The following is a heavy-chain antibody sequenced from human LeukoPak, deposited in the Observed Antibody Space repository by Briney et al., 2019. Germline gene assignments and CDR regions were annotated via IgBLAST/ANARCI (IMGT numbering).Heavy chain of an antibody. CDR1: GFTVSSNY. D-gene: IGHD2-2*01. CDR2: VTYDGSKA. Sequence: RAGGSLRLSCAASGFTVSSNYMSWVRQAPGKGLEWLGVVTYDGSKAFYADSVKGRLTISRDNSKNTLYLQMNTLRVEDRAVYFCAKDQRTMTRRMDVWGQGTAVIVSS. CDR3: AKDQRTMTRRMDV. J-gene: IGHJ6*02. V-gene: IGHV3-30*18.